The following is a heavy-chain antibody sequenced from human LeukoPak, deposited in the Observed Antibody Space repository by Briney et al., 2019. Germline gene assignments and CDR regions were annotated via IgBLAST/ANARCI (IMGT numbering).Heavy chain of an antibody. CDR2: INSDARRT. CDR1: GFIFTKDC. V-gene: IGHV3-74*01. CDR3: DNAKNTLSPQTNSLRVEDTAVYYCARDLRIVGATPLQGYFDY. J-gene: IGHJ4*02. Sequence: GGSLRLSCAASGFIFTKDCMQRVRQAPGKGLVWVSHINSDARRTRNADSVKGRITISRDNANSDARSTRNADSVKGRITISRDNAKNTLSPQTNSLRVEDTAVYYCARDLRIVGATPLQGYFDYWGQGTLVTVSS. D-gene: IGHD1-1*01.